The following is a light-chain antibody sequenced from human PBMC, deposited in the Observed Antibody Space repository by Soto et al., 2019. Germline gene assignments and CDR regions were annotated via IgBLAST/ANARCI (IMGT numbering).Light chain of an antibody. V-gene: IGLV4-69*01. J-gene: IGLJ3*02. CDR2: LISDGSH. Sequence: QPVLTQSPSASASLGASVKLTCTLSSGHSSYAIAWHQQQPEKGPRYLMKLISDGSHSKGDGIPDRFSGSSSGAERYLTISSLQSEDEADYYCQTWGTGALWVFGGGTKLTVL. CDR3: QTWGTGALWV. CDR1: SGHSSYA.